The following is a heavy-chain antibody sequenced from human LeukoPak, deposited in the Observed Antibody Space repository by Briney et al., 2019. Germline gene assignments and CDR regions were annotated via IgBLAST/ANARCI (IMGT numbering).Heavy chain of an antibody. J-gene: IGHJ6*02. CDR1: GFTFSSYG. D-gene: IGHD2-2*01. V-gene: IGHV3-33*01. CDR3: ARDCSSTSCHTYYYYYYYGMDV. Sequence: GGSLRLSCAASGFTFSSYGMHWVRQAPGKGLEWEAVIWYDASNKYYADSVKGRFTISRDNSKNTLYLQMNSLRAEDTAVYYCARDCSSTSCHTYYYYYYYGMDVWGQGTTVTVSS. CDR2: IWYDASNK.